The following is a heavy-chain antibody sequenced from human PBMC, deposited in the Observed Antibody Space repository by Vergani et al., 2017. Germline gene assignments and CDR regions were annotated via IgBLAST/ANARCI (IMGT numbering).Heavy chain of an antibody. D-gene: IGHD3-10*01. CDR3: ALYRFGEPIDY. CDR1: GGSFRGYY. Sequence: QVQLQQWGAGLLKPSETLSLTCAVYGGSFRGYYWSWIRPPPGKGLEWIGEINHSGSTNYNPSLKSRVTISVDTSKNQFSLKLSSVTAADTAVYYCALYRFGEPIDYWGQGTLVTVSS. CDR2: INHSGST. V-gene: IGHV4-34*01. J-gene: IGHJ4*02.